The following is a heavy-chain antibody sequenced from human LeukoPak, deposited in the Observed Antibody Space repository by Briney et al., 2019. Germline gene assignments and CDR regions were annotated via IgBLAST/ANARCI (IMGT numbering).Heavy chain of an antibody. Sequence: SVKVSCKASGGTFSSYAISWVRQAPGQGLEWMGRVIPILGIANYAQKFQGRVTITADKSTSTAYMELSSLRSEDTAVYYCAGTETSTQRRAMVRGPMNWFDPWGQGTLVTVSS. CDR1: GGTFSSYA. V-gene: IGHV1-69*04. D-gene: IGHD3-10*01. CDR2: VIPILGIA. J-gene: IGHJ5*02. CDR3: AGTETSTQRRAMVRGPMNWFDP.